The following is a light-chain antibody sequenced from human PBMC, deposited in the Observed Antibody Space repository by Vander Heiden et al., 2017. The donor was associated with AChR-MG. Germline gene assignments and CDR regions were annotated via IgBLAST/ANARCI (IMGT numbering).Light chain of an antibody. CDR1: KLGDKS. J-gene: IGLJ1*01. V-gene: IGLV3-1*01. Sequence: SYELTQPPSVSVSPGQTASITCSGDKLGDKSASWYQQKPGQSPVLVIYQDIKRPSGIPERFSGSNSGNTATLTISGTQAMDEADYYCQAWDSGTGVCGTETKV. CDR2: QDI. CDR3: QAWDSGTGV.